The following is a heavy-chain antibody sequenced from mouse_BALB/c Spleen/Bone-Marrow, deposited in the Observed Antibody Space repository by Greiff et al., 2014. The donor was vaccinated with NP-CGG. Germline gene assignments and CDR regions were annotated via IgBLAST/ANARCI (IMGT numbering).Heavy chain of an antibody. CDR2: IYPSDSYT. V-gene: IGHV1-69*02. J-gene: IGHJ4*01. D-gene: IGHD1-1*01. CDR3: TRLYGSTYVAYGMDY. Sequence: VKLMESGAELVRPGASVKLSCKASGYTFTSYWINWVKQRPGQGLEWIGNIYPSDSYTNYNQKFKDKATLTVDKSLSTAYMQLGSPTSEDSAVYYCTRLYGSTYVAYGMDYWGQGTSVTVSS. CDR1: GYTFTSYW.